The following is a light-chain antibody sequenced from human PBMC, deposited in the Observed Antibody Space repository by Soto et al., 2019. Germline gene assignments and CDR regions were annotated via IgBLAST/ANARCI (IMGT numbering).Light chain of an antibody. J-gene: IGKJ1*01. CDR2: AAS. V-gene: IGKV3-20*01. CDR1: QSLSSGF. Sequence: EIVLTQSPGTLSLSPGESGTLSCRASQSLSSGFLAWYQQRPGQAPRLLIYAASSRATGIPDRFSGTGSGTDFTLTISRLEPEDFAVYYCQQFASLPRTFAQGTKVEIK. CDR3: QQFASLPRT.